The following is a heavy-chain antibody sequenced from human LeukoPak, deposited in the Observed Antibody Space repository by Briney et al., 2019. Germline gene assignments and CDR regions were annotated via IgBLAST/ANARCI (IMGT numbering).Heavy chain of an antibody. D-gene: IGHD3-3*01. CDR1: GFTFDDYA. CDR3: AKSKVKLRFLEWLLDY. J-gene: IGHJ4*02. CDR2: ISWNSGSI. V-gene: IGHV3-9*01. Sequence: GRSLRLSCAASGFTFDDYAMHWVRQAPGKGLEWVSGISWNSGSIGYADSVKGRFTISRDNSKNTLYLQMNSLRAEDTAVYYCAKSKVKLRFLEWLLDYWGQGTLVTVSS.